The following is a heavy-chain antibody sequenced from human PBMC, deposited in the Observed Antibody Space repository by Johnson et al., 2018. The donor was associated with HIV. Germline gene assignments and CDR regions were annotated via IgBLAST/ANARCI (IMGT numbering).Heavy chain of an antibody. CDR1: GFTFSSYA. CDR3: ARGGIWGSWAFDI. Sequence: VQLVESGGGLVQPGGSLRLSCAASGFTFSSYAMSWVRQAPGKGLEWVSALSGTGDSTYYADSVKGRFTISRDNSKNTLYLQMNSLRAEDTAVYYCARGGIWGSWAFDIWGQGTMVTVSS. J-gene: IGHJ3*02. V-gene: IGHV3-23*04. CDR2: LSGTGDST. D-gene: IGHD3-16*01.